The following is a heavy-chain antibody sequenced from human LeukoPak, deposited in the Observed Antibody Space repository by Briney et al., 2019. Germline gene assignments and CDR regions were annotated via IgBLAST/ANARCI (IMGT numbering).Heavy chain of an antibody. CDR2: IKQDGSEK. V-gene: IGHV3-7*01. CDR3: ARDPSPRPAPDAFDI. CDR1: GFTFSSYW. J-gene: IGHJ3*02. Sequence: PGGSLRLSCAASGFTFSSYWMSWVRQAPGKGLEWVANIKQDGSEKYYVDSVKGRFTISRDNAKNSLYLQMNSLRAEDTAVYYCARDPSPRPAPDAFDIWGQGTMVTVSS.